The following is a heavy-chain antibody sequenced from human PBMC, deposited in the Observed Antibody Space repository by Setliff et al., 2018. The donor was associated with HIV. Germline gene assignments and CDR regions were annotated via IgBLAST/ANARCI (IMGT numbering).Heavy chain of an antibody. CDR1: GYSISSGYY. CDR3: ARGHLDYNFWDEVLGNWFDP. V-gene: IGHV4-38-2*02. Sequence: SETLSLTCTVSGYSISSGYYWGWIRQPPGKGLEWIGSIFHSGSSYYNPSLKSRVTISVDTSKNHFSLKLRSVTAADTAVYYCARGHLDYNFWDEVLGNWFDPWGQGTLVTVSS. J-gene: IGHJ5*02. CDR2: IFHSGSS. D-gene: IGHD3-3*01.